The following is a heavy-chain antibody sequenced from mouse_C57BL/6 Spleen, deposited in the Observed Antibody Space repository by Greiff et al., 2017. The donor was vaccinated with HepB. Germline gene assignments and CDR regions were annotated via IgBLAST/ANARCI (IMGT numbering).Heavy chain of an antibody. CDR2: IYPGSGST. J-gene: IGHJ4*01. Sequence: QVQLQQPGAELVKPGASVKMSCKASGYTFTSYWITWVKQRPGQGLEWIGDIYPGSGSTNYNEKFKSKATLTVDTSSSTAYMQLSSLTSEDSAVYYCAREDSSGLRGAMDYWGQGTSVTVSS. D-gene: IGHD3-2*02. CDR1: GYTFTSYW. V-gene: IGHV1-55*01. CDR3: AREDSSGLRGAMDY.